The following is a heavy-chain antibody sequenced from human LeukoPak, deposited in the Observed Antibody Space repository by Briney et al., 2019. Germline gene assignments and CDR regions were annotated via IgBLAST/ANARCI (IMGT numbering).Heavy chain of an antibody. D-gene: IGHD6-6*01. CDR2: INPRSGGT. V-gene: IGHV1-2*06. J-gene: IGHJ5*02. CDR1: GFTFIDYY. CDR3: ARGSISSGDWFDP. Sequence: VASVKVSCKASGFTFIDYYMHRVRQAPGQGLEWMGRINPRSGGTNYAQKFQDRVTMTRDTSISTAYMELSRLKFDDTAVFYCARGSISSGDWFDPWGQGTLVTVSS.